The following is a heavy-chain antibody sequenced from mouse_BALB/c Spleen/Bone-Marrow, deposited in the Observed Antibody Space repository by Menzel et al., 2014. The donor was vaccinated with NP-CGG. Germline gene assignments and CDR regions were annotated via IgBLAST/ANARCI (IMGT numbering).Heavy chain of an antibody. CDR2: INPYTDGT. D-gene: IGHD2-1*01. V-gene: IGHV1-14*01. CDR3: ARGYGNYPVCWYFDF. CDR1: GYTFTTYV. Sequence: EVQLQQSGPELVKPGASVKMSCKASGYTFTTYVMHWVKQKPGQGLEWIGYINPYTDGTKFNEKFKGKATLTSDKSSSTAYMERSSLTSEDSAVYFCARGYGNYPVCWYFDFWGAGTTVTVSS. J-gene: IGHJ1*01.